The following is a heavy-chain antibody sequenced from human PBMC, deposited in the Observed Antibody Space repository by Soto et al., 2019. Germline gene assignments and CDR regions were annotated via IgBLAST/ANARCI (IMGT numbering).Heavy chain of an antibody. D-gene: IGHD1-1*01. CDR3: ARDRQPDGIWTFDY. J-gene: IGHJ4*02. CDR1: GFSMSSST. V-gene: IGHV3-23*03. Sequence: PGESLRLSSSASGFSMSSSTMGWVRQTPGKGLEWVATIFSGASGTAYADSVTGRFSLSRDNSRNIMYLQMNSLRVDDTALYYCARDRQPDGIWTFDYWGRGT. CDR2: IFSGASGT.